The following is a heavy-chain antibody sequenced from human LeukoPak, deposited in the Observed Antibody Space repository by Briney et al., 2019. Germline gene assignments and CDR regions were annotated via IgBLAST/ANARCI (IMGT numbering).Heavy chain of an antibody. J-gene: IGHJ5*02. CDR1: GFTFYSYG. V-gene: IGHV3-30*18. Sequence: GGSLRLSCVASGFTFYSYGMHWVRQAPGKGLEWVAVISHDGSNIHYGDSVKGRFTISRDNSKNTSYLQMNSLRAEDTAVYHCAKDPYRVIVATGNYLDPWGQGTLVTVSS. CDR2: ISHDGSNI. D-gene: IGHD3-22*01. CDR3: AKDPYRVIVATGNYLDP.